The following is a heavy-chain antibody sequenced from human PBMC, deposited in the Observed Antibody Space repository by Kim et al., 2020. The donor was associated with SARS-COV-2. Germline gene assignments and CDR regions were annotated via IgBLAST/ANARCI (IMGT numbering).Heavy chain of an antibody. D-gene: IGHD6-19*01. CDR3: VRDPPGSGSSIFDY. V-gene: IGHV1-2*06. CDR2: INPNTGVT. J-gene: IGHJ4*02. CDR1: GYSFSGYF. Sequence: ASVKVSCRASGYSFSGYFMHWVRQAPGQGLEWMGRINPNTGVTNFGQKFQGRVTMTTDTSGSTGYMQLSRLRSDDTADYYCVRDPPGSGSSIFDYLGQVT.